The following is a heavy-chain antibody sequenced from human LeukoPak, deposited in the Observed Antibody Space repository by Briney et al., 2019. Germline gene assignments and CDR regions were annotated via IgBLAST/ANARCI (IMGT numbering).Heavy chain of an antibody. Sequence: ASVTVSCTASGYTFTSYYMHWVRQAPGQGLEWMGIINPSGGSTSYAQKFQGRVTMTRNTSISTAYMELSSLRSEDTAVYYCARASGTARRRYNWNSKLNYYYYGMDVWGQGTTVTVSS. CDR1: GYTFTSYY. CDR2: INPSGGST. V-gene: IGHV1-46*01. D-gene: IGHD1-1*01. J-gene: IGHJ6*02. CDR3: ARASGTARRRYNWNSKLNYYYYGMDV.